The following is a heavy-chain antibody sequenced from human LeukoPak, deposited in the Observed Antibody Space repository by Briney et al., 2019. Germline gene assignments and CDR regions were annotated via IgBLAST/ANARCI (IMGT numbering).Heavy chain of an antibody. CDR2: IYENGGTT. CDR1: GFTFRSHA. V-gene: IGHV3-23*01. Sequence: GGSLRLSCVGSGFTFRSHAMSWVRQAPEKGLEFVSGIYENGGTTYYADSVKGRFSISRDNSKNTLYLQMDSLRGEDTAVYYCAKDGRSYVFWGQGALVTVSS. J-gene: IGHJ4*02. D-gene: IGHD3-16*01. CDR3: AKDGRSYVF.